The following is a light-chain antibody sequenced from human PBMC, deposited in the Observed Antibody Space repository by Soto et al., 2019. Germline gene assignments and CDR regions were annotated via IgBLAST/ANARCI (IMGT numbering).Light chain of an antibody. Sequence: DIQMTQSPSSLSASVGDRVTITCRASRDIANYLAWYQQKPGKVPQLLIYGASTLQSGVPSRFSGSGSGTVFTLTISSLQPEDFATDYCQKSNSSPFTFGPGTKVNIK. CDR3: QKSNSSPFT. V-gene: IGKV1-27*01. J-gene: IGKJ3*01. CDR1: RDIANY. CDR2: GAS.